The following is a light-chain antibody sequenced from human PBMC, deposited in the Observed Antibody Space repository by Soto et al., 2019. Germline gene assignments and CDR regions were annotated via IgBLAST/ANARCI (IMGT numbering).Light chain of an antibody. J-gene: IGKJ3*01. Sequence: QLTQSPSSLSASVGDRVTITCRASQDVSRYLDWYQQKAGKAPKLLIYGASTLQSGVPSRFSGFGSGTEFTLTISSLQPEDFATYHCQQLQRTPFTFGPGTTVDV. V-gene: IGKV1-9*01. CDR1: QDVSRY. CDR3: QQLQRTPFT. CDR2: GAS.